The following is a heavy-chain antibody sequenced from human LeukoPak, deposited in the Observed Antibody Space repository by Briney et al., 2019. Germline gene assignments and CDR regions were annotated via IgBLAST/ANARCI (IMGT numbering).Heavy chain of an antibody. D-gene: IGHD6-19*01. CDR3: ARPAVAGTYFDY. Sequence: SVQVSCKASGGTFSSYAISWVRQAPGQGLEWMGRIIPILGIANYAQKFQGRVTITADKSTSTAYMELSSLRSEDTAVYYCARPAVAGTYFDYWGQGTLVTVSS. CDR1: GGTFSSYA. CDR2: IIPILGIA. V-gene: IGHV1-69*04. J-gene: IGHJ4*02.